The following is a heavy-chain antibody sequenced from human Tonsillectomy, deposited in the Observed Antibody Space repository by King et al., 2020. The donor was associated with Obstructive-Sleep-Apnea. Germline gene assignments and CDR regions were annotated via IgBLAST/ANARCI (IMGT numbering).Heavy chain of an antibody. D-gene: IGHD3-16*01. Sequence: QLQESGPGPVKPSETVSLTCTVSGGSISRRYYYWTWIRQPPGKGREWIGSIFDSGGTYYNPSLKCRVTISGDTAKNQFSLNLISVTAADTAGYYCARGYDCVLPGVEGGFDYWGQGTLVTVSS. V-gene: IGHV4-39*07. CDR3: ARGYDCVLPGVEGGFDY. J-gene: IGHJ4*02. CDR1: GGSISRRYYY. CDR2: IFDSGGT.